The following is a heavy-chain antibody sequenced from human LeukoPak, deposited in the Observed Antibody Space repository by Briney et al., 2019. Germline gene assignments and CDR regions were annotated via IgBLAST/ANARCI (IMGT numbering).Heavy chain of an antibody. J-gene: IGHJ5*02. D-gene: IGHD4-17*01. CDR2: INPNSGGT. CDR1: GYTFTGYY. CDR3: ARDAAEGKMTTVILWFDP. V-gene: IGHV1-2*02. Sequence: GASVKVSCKASGYTFTGYYMHWVRQAPGQGLEWMGWINPNSGGTNYAQKFQGRVTMTRDTSISTAYMELSRLRSDDTAVYYCARDAAEGKMTTVILWFDPWGQGTLVTVSS.